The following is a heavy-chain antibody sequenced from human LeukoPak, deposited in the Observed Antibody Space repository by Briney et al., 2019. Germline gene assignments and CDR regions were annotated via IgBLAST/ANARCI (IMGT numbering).Heavy chain of an antibody. J-gene: IGHJ4*02. CDR2: IYYSGST. CDR1: GGSISSSSYY. V-gene: IGHV4-39*01. Sequence: SETLSLTCTVSGGSISSSSYYWGWIRQPPGKGLEWIGSIYYSGSTYYNPSLKSRVTISVDTSKNQFSLKLSSVTAADTAVYYCARRPDYFDYWGQGTLVTVSS. CDR3: ARRPDYFDY.